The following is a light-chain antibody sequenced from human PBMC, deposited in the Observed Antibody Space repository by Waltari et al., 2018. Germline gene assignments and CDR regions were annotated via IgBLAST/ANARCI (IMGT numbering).Light chain of an antibody. V-gene: IGLV3-19*01. Sequence: SSELTQDPTVSVALGQTVRITCQGDSLRRYYASWYRQRPGQAPILLIYGNNNRPSGIPDRFSGSTSGNMASLTITGAQAEDDADYYCHSRDTTTNRVVGRGTKLTVV. J-gene: IGLJ3*02. CDR1: SLRRYY. CDR3: HSRDTTTNRV. CDR2: GNN.